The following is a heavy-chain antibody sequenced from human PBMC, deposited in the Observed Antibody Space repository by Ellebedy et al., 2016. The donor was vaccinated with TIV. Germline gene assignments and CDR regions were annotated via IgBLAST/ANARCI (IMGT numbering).Heavy chain of an antibody. CDR2: IGPSDDYR. V-gene: IGHV3-23*01. CDR3: AKELVSRGSLTFDY. Sequence: PGGSLRLSCAASGFTFRNFAMAWVLQAPGKGLEWVSAIGPSDDYRFYIDSVGGRFTISRDNSKNTLYLQMDSLRVEDTALYYCAKELVSRGSLTFDYWGQGAQVTVSS. J-gene: IGHJ4*02. D-gene: IGHD6-19*01. CDR1: GFTFRNFA.